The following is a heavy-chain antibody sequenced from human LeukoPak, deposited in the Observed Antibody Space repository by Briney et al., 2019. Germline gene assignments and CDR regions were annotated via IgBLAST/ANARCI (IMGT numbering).Heavy chain of an antibody. CDR2: INGAGSSI. CDR3: ARGGDYKNDY. Sequence: GGSLRLSCAASGFTFSSYWMHWVRQTPGKGLVWVSRINGAGSSISYADSVEGRVTISRDNAKNTLYLQMNNLRAEDTAVYYCARGGDYKNDYWGQGTLVTVSS. CDR1: GFTFSSYW. J-gene: IGHJ4*02. D-gene: IGHD4-17*01. V-gene: IGHV3-74*01.